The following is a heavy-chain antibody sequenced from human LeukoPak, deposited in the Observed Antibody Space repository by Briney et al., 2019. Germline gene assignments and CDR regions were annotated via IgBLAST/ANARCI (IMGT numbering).Heavy chain of an antibody. CDR3: ITGLLYYFDY. CDR1: GFTFDDYG. D-gene: IGHD5-18*01. Sequence: GGSLRLSCAASGFTFDDYGMSWVRQAPGKGLEWVSGINWNGGSTGYADSVKGRFTISRDNAKNSLYLQMNSLKTEDTAVYYCITGLLYYFDYWGQGTLVTVSS. V-gene: IGHV3-20*04. CDR2: INWNGGST. J-gene: IGHJ4*02.